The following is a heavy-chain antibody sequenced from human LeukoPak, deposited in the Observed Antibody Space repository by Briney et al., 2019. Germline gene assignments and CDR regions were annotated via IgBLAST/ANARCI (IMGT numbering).Heavy chain of an antibody. D-gene: IGHD5-24*01. V-gene: IGHV3-66*01. CDR1: GFTVSSNY. CDR3: AREGQGGDGYNYNYWYFDL. J-gene: IGHJ2*01. CDR2: IYSGGST. Sequence: GGSLRLSCAASGFTVSSNYMSWVRQAPGKGLEWVSVIYSGGSTYYADSVKGRFTISRDNSKNTLYLQMNSLRAEDTAVYYCAREGQGGDGYNYNYWYFDLWGRGTLVTVSP.